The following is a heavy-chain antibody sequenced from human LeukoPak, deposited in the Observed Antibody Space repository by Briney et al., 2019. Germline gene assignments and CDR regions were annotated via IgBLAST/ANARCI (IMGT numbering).Heavy chain of an antibody. CDR3: ARVSSGATTVDY. D-gene: IGHD1-26*01. V-gene: IGHV4-59*12. J-gene: IGHJ4*02. Sequence: SETLSLTCTVSGGSINNYYWSWIRQPPGKGLEWIGYVSYSGSTNYNPSLKSRVTISVDKSKNQFSLKLSSVTAADTAVYYCARVSSGATTVDYWGQGTLVTVSS. CDR1: GGSINNYY. CDR2: VSYSGST.